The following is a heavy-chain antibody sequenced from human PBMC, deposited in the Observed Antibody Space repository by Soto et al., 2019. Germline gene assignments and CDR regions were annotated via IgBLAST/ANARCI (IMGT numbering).Heavy chain of an antibody. Sequence: SETLSLTCTVSGGSVSSGSYYWSWIRQPPGKGLEWIGYIYYSGSTNYNPSLKSRVTISVDTSKNQFSLKLSSVTAADTAVYYCARDEVVVVTAGYYYYYGMDVWGQGTTVTVSS. V-gene: IGHV4-61*01. CDR3: ARDEVVVVTAGYYYYYGMDV. D-gene: IGHD2-21*02. CDR1: GGSVSSGSYY. J-gene: IGHJ6*02. CDR2: IYYSGST.